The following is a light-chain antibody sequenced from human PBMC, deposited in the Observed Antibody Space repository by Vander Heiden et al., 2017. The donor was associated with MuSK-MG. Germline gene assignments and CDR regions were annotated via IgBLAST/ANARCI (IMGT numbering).Light chain of an antibody. J-gene: IGKJ1*01. CDR1: QSVGGY. CDR3: QQRSYWSWT. CDR2: EVS. Sequence: EIVLTQSPATLSLSPGQRATLSCRASQSVGGYLAWYQQKPGQAPRLLIYEVSYRATGVPARFSGSGSGRDFTLTISNREPEDFAIYYCQQRSYWSWTFGQGTKVEMK. V-gene: IGKV3-11*02.